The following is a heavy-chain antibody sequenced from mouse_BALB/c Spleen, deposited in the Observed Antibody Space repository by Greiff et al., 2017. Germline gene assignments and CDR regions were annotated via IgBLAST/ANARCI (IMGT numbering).Heavy chain of an antibody. CDR1: GYSFTSYY. CDR3: ARGYYDYDGYFDY. CDR2: IDPFNGGT. Sequence: EVQLQQSGPELMKPGASVKISCKASGYSFTSYYMHWVKQSHGKSLEWIGYIDPFNGGTSYNQKFKGKATLTVDKSSSTAYMHLSSLTSEDSAVYYCARGYYDYDGYFDYWGQGTTLTVSS. D-gene: IGHD2-4*01. J-gene: IGHJ2*01. V-gene: IGHV1-28*01.